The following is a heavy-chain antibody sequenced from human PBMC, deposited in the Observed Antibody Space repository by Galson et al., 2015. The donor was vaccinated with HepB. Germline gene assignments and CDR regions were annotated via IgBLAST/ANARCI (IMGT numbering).Heavy chain of an antibody. CDR1: GYTFTSYA. CDR3: ARERQQQLEFDY. D-gene: IGHD6-13*01. Sequence: SVKVSCKASGYTFTSYAMHWVRQAPGQRLEWMGWINAGNGNTKYSQKFQGRVTITRDTSASTAYMELSSLRSEDTAVYYCARERQQQLEFDYWGQGTLVTVSS. V-gene: IGHV1-3*01. J-gene: IGHJ4*02. CDR2: INAGNGNT.